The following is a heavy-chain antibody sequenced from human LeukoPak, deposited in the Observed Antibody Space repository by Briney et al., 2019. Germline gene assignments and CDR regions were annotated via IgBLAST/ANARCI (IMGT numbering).Heavy chain of an antibody. Sequence: PSETLSLTCTVSAYSISNDDYWVWIRQSPGKGLEWIGSIYHSGTAYYNPSLKSRVTISVDTSKNQFSLKLSSVTTTDTAVYYCAKEVARRTGGFDPWGQGTLVTVSS. V-gene: IGHV4-38-2*02. CDR2: IYHSGTA. CDR1: AYSISNDDY. D-gene: IGHD3/OR15-3a*01. CDR3: AKEVARRTGGFDP. J-gene: IGHJ5*02.